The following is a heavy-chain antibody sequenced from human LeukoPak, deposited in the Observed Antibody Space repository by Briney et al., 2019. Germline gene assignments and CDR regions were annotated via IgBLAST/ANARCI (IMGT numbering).Heavy chain of an antibody. CDR1: GGSITTSSYY. CDR2: IYYSGST. J-gene: IGHJ2*01. D-gene: IGHD2/OR15-2a*01. CDR3: ARAFRARYFDL. V-gene: IGHV4-39*01. Sequence: SSETLSLTCTVSGGSITTSSYYWGRIRQPPGKGLEWIGIIYYSGSTYYNPSLKGRVTISVDTSKNQFSLKLSSVTAADTAVYYCARAFRARYFDLWGRGTLVTVSS.